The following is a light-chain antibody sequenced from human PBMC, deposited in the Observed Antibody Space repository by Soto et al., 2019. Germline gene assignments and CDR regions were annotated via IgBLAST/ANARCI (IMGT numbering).Light chain of an antibody. CDR3: QQYNNWPPGT. J-gene: IGKJ1*01. CDR1: QSGNSN. V-gene: IGKV3-15*01. Sequence: EIILKQSPAPLSLSPGERATLSFRASQSGNSNFAWYQQKPGQAPRLLIYGASTRATGIPARFSGSGSGTEFTLTISSLQSEDFVIYYCQQYNNWPPGTFGQGTKVEIK. CDR2: GAS.